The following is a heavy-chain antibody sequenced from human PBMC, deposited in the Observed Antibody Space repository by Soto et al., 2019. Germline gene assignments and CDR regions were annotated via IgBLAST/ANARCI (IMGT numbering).Heavy chain of an antibody. Sequence: GGSLRLSCAASGFTFSSYGMHWVRQAPGKGLEWVAVIWYDGSNKYYADSVKGRFTISRDNSKNTLYLQMNSLRAEDTAVYYCARGQGPYCSSTSCPSYGMDVWGQGTTGT. CDR1: GFTFSSYG. CDR3: ARGQGPYCSSTSCPSYGMDV. D-gene: IGHD2-2*01. V-gene: IGHV3-33*01. CDR2: IWYDGSNK. J-gene: IGHJ6*02.